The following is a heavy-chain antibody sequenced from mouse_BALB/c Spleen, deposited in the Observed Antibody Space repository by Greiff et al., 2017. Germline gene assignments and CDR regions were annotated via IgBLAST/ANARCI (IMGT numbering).Heavy chain of an antibody. CDR2: ISSGGSYT. V-gene: IGHV5-6*01. Sequence: EVQRVESGGDLVKPGGSLKLSCAASGFTFSSYGMSWVRQTPDKRLEWVATISSGGSYTYYPDSVKGRFTISRDNAKNTLYLQMSSLKSEDTAMYYCARKVRQGWFAYWGQETLVTVSA. CDR1: GFTFSSYG. CDR3: ARKVRQGWFAY. J-gene: IGHJ3*01. D-gene: IGHD2-14*01.